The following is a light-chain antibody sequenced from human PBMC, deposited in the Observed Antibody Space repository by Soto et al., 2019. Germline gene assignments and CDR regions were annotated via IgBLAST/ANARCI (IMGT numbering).Light chain of an antibody. J-gene: IGKJ2*01. V-gene: IGKV1-39*01. CDR1: QSISSY. CDR3: QQSYSTPQT. Sequence: DIPMTQSPSSLSASVGDRVTITCRASQSISSYLNWYQQKPGKAPKLLIYAASSLQSGVPSRFSGSGSGTDFTLTIGSLQPEDFATYYCQQSYSTPQTFGQGTKLEIK. CDR2: AAS.